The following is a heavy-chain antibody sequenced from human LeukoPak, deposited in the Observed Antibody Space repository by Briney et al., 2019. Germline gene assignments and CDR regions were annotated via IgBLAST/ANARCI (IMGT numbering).Heavy chain of an antibody. V-gene: IGHV1-69*13. J-gene: IGHJ4*02. CDR1: GGTFSSYA. Sequence: GASVKVSCKASGGTFSSYAISWVRQAPGQGLEWMGGIIPIFGTANYAQKFQGRVTITADESTSTAYMELSSLRSEDTAVYYCARAIWRGYSSSWQFDYWGQGTLVTVSS. CDR2: IIPIFGTA. D-gene: IGHD6-13*01. CDR3: ARAIWRGYSSSWQFDY.